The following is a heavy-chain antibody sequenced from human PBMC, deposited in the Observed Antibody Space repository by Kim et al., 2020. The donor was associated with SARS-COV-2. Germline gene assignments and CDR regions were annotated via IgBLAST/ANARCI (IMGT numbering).Heavy chain of an antibody. CDR2: VDHSGTT. V-gene: IGHV4-4*02. CDR1: GASISSSSC. J-gene: IGHJ5*02. CDR3: AIGVSSAWTLRAWFDP. Sequence: SETLSLTCVVSGASISSSSCWSWVRQPPGKGLEWIGEVDHSGTTSYNVSLKSRVTISVDKSKNQFSLRLNSVSAADTAVYYCAIGVSSAWTLRAWFDPWGQGSLVTVSP. D-gene: IGHD3-22*01.